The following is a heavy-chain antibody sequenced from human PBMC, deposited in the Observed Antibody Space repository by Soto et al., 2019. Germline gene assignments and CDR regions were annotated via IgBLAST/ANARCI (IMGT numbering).Heavy chain of an antibody. CDR3: ARWGYSGSYWEQYYFDY. CDR2: IIPIFGTA. V-gene: IGHV1-69*06. Sequence: QVQLVQSGAEVQKPGSSVKVSCKASGGTFSSYAISWVRQAPGQGLEWMGGIIPIFGTANYAQKFQGRVRINADKYTSTAYMELSSLRSEDTAVYYCARWGYSGSYWEQYYFDYWGQGTLVTVST. J-gene: IGHJ4*02. CDR1: GGTFSSYA. D-gene: IGHD1-26*01.